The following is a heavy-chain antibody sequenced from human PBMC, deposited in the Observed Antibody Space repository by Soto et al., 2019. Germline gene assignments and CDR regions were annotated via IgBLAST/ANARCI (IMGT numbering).Heavy chain of an antibody. CDR2: INHSGST. V-gene: IGHV4-34*01. D-gene: IGHD2-2*01. CDR3: ARGFVVVPAATLYYYYGMDG. Sequence: SETLSLTCAVYGGSFSGYYWSWIRQPPGKGLEWIGEINHSGSTNYNPSLKSRVTISVDTSKNQFSLKLSSVTAADTAVYYCARGFVVVPAATLYYYYGMDGWGQGTTVNVAS. CDR1: GGSFSGYY. J-gene: IGHJ6*02.